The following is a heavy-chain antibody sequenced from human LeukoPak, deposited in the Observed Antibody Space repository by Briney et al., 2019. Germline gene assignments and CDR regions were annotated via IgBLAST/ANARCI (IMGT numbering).Heavy chain of an antibody. Sequence: GASVKVSCKASGYTFTSYDINWVRQATGQGLEWMGWMNPNSGNTGYAQKFQGRVTMTRNTSISTVYMELSSLRSEDTAVYYCARGNRGYSYGPDWFDPWGQGTLVTVSS. CDR2: MNPNSGNT. V-gene: IGHV1-8*01. J-gene: IGHJ5*02. CDR3: ARGNRGYSYGPDWFDP. D-gene: IGHD5-18*01. CDR1: GYTFTSYD.